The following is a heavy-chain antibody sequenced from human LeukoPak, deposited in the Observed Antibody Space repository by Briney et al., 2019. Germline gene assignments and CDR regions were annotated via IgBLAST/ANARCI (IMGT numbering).Heavy chain of an antibody. V-gene: IGHV3-9*01. CDR1: GFTFDDYA. CDR2: ISWNSGSI. Sequence: GGSLRLSCAASGFTFDDYAMHWVRQAPGKGLEWVSGISWNSGSIGYADSVKGRFTISRDNAKNSLYLQMNSLRAEDTALYYCAKDDSGWYLYYFDYWGQGTQVTVSS. CDR3: AKDDSGWYLYYFDY. D-gene: IGHD6-19*01. J-gene: IGHJ4*02.